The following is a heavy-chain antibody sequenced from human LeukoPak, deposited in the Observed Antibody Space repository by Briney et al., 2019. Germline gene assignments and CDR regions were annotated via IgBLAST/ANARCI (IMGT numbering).Heavy chain of an antibody. J-gene: IGHJ5*02. CDR1: GFIFSSYG. CDR3: AKDDPNWFDP. Sequence: GRSLRLSCAASGFIFSSYGMHWVRQAPGKGLEWVAVISYDGSNKYYADSVKGRFTISRDNSKNTLYLQMNSLRAEDTAVYYCAKDDPNWFDPWGQGTLVTVSS. V-gene: IGHV3-30*18. CDR2: ISYDGSNK.